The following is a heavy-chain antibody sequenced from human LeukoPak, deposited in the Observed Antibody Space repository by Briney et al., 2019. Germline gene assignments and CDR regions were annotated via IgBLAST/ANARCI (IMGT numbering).Heavy chain of an antibody. Sequence: ADTLSLTCTVSGGPISFSTYYWGWIRQPPGKGLDWIGSIYYSGNTYYNPSLKSRVTISVDTSKSQFSLKLSSVRAADTAVYFCARGLAVAGTNFDYWGQGTLVTVS. CDR1: GGPISFSTYY. J-gene: IGHJ4*02. CDR2: IYYSGNT. V-gene: IGHV4-39*07. D-gene: IGHD6-19*01. CDR3: ARGLAVAGTNFDY.